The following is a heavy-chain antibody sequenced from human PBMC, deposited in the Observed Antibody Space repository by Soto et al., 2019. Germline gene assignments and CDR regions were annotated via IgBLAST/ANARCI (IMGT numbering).Heavy chain of an antibody. CDR1: GYTFNRFG. J-gene: IGHJ4*02. V-gene: IGHV1-3*01. D-gene: IGHD1-26*01. CDR2: INAGDGNA. CDR3: ARSIVIVETDFDN. Sequence: ASVKVSCKASGYTFNRFGIHWVRQAPGHSLEWLGWINAGDGNAEYSQNFQGRVTITRDTSASTAYMELSSLRSEDTAVYFCARSIVIVETDFDNWGQGTLVTAPQ.